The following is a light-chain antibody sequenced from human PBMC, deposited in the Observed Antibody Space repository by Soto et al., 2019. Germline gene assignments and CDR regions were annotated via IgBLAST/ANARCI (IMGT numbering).Light chain of an antibody. CDR2: KAS. J-gene: IGKJ5*01. V-gene: IGKV1-5*03. CDR3: QQYTNSPII. CDR1: QTIYSF. Sequence: DIQMTQSPSTLSASVGDRVTIACRANQTIYSFLAWYQQKPGKAPKLLIYKASTLESGVPSRFSGSGSGTEFTLTISSLQPDDFATYYCQQYTNSPIIFGQGTRLEIK.